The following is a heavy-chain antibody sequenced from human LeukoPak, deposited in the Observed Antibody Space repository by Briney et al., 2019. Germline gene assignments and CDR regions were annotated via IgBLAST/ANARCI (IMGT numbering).Heavy chain of an antibody. V-gene: IGHV3-23*01. CDR1: GFTFSNYA. Sequence: GGSLRLSCAASGFTFSNYAMSWVRQAPEKGLEWVSEISGSGGSTYYADSVKGQFTISRDNSKNTLYLQMNSLRAEDTALYYCAIVTAVAGKGYYFDYWGQGTLVTVSS. D-gene: IGHD6-19*01. CDR2: ISGSGGST. CDR3: AIVTAVAGKGYYFDY. J-gene: IGHJ4*02.